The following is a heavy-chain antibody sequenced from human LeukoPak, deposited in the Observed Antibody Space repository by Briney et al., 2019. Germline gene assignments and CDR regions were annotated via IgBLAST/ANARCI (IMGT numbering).Heavy chain of an antibody. D-gene: IGHD3-3*01. Sequence: GGALRLSCAASGFTFSSCSMNWVRQAPGKGLEWVSYISSSSSTIYYADSVKGRFTISTDNAKNSLYLQMNSLRDEDTAVYYCARDHYDFWSGYYPGVHYFDYWGQGTLVTVSS. CDR3: ARDHYDFWSGYYPGVHYFDY. V-gene: IGHV3-48*02. CDR1: GFTFSSCS. J-gene: IGHJ4*02. CDR2: ISSSSSTI.